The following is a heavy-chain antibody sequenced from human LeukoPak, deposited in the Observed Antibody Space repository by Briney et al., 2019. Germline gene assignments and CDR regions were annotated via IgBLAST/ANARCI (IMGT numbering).Heavy chain of an antibody. J-gene: IGHJ4*02. D-gene: IGHD2-21*02. CDR3: AKSDCGGDCHLLDY. CDR1: GFSLSTYA. CDR2: FGVSGGTI. Sequence: GGSLRPSCAPSGFSLSTYAMSWVRQAPGKGLGWVSHFGVSGGTIFYTDSVKGRFTISRDNSKNTLYLQMNSLRAEDTAVYYCAKSDCGGDCHLLDYWGQGTLVTVSS. V-gene: IGHV3-23*01.